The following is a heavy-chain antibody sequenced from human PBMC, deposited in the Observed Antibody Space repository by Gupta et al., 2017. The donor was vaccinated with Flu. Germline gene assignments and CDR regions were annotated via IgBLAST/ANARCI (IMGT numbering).Heavy chain of an antibody. CDR1: GFTFSNAW. J-gene: IGHJ4*02. Sequence: EVQLVESGGGLVKPGGSLRLSCAASGFTFSNAWMSWVRQAPGKGLEWVGRIKSKTDGGTTDYAAPVKGRFTISRDDSKNTLYLQMNSLKTEDTAVYYCTTGGPITMIVVVITPPYYFDYWGQGTLVTVSS. CDR3: TTGGPITMIVVVITPPYYFDY. V-gene: IGHV3-15*01. D-gene: IGHD3-22*01. CDR2: IKSKTDGGTT.